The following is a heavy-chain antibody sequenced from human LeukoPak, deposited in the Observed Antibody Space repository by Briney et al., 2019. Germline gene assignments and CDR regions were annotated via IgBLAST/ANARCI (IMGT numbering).Heavy chain of an antibody. J-gene: IGHJ4*02. D-gene: IGHD3-3*01. Sequence: PGGSLRLSCAASGFTFSSNWMHWVRQAPGKGLVWVSRIHSDGSGTNYADSVKGRFTISRDNAKNTLYLQMNSLRAEDTAVYYCARELPPLEKYYFDYWGQGTLVTVSS. V-gene: IGHV3-74*01. CDR1: GFTFSSNW. CDR2: IHSDGSGT. CDR3: ARELPPLEKYYFDY.